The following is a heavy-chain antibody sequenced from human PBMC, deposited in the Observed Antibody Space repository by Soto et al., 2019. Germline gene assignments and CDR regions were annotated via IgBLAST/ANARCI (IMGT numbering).Heavy chain of an antibody. CDR1: GIIVKSNY. CDR2: IYSGGST. V-gene: IGHV3-53*04. CDR3: ARGVFGQPDS. Sequence: EVQLVESGGGLVQPGGSLRLSCAASGIIVKSNYMNWVRQAPGKGLEWGSIIYSGGSTYYADSVKGRFTIYRHDSKDTLYLQMSSLRSEDTATYYCARGVFGQPDSWGQGTLVIVSS. D-gene: IGHD2-21*01. J-gene: IGHJ5*01.